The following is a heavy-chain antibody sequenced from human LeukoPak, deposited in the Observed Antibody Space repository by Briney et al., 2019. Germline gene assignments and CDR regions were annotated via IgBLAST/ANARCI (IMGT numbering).Heavy chain of an antibody. Sequence: SETLSLTCSVSGGSISSYFWSWIRQPPEKELEWIGHIHDSGSTKENPSLKSRVTISVDTSKSQISLKLSSVTAWDTAVYYCAKGASGGYYHGFEFWGQGILVTVSS. CDR3: AKGASGGYYHGFEF. J-gene: IGHJ4*02. CDR1: GGSISSYF. V-gene: IGHV4-59*01. CDR2: IHDSGST. D-gene: IGHD3-3*01.